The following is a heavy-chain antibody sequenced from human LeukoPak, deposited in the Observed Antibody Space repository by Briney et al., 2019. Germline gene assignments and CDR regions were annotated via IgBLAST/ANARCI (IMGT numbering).Heavy chain of an antibody. V-gene: IGHV3-48*01. Sequence: GGSLRLSCAASGFTFSSYSMNWVRQAPGKGLEWVSYISSSSSTIYYADSVKGRFTISRDNAKNSLYLQMNSLRAEDTAVYYCARDMGSHYDSSGYYYWGQGTLVTVSS. J-gene: IGHJ4*02. CDR1: GFTFSSYS. D-gene: IGHD3-22*01. CDR2: ISSSSSTI. CDR3: ARDMGSHYDSSGYYY.